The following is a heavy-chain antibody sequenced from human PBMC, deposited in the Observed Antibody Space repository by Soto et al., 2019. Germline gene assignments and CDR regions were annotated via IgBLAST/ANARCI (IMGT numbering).Heavy chain of an antibody. V-gene: IGHV3-33*01. CDR1: GFTFSSYG. Sequence: GGSLSLSCAASGFTFSSYGMHWVRQAPGKGLEWVAVIWYDGSNKYYADSVKGRFTISRDNSKNTLYLQMNSLRAEDTAVYYCARSPSYYYMDVWGKGTTVTVSS. CDR3: ARSPSYYYMDV. J-gene: IGHJ6*03. CDR2: IWYDGSNK.